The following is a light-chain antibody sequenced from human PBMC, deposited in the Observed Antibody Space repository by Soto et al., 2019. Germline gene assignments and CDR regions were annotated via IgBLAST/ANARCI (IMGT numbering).Light chain of an antibody. Sequence: EIVLTQSPGTLSLSPGERATLSCRASQSVSSSYLAWYQQKPGQAPRLLIYGASSRATGIPDRFSGSGSGTDFTLTISRLEPEDFAVYYCQQYGSSFVITFGQGTRLEIE. J-gene: IGKJ5*01. CDR2: GAS. CDR3: QQYGSSFVIT. CDR1: QSVSSSY. V-gene: IGKV3-20*01.